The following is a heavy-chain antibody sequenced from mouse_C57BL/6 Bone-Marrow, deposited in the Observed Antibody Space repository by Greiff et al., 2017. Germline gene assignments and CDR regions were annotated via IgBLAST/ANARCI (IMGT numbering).Heavy chain of an antibody. J-gene: IGHJ1*02. V-gene: IGHV1-81*01. CDR3: ARPYYYGSSYWYFDV. D-gene: IGHD1-1*01. Sequence: QVQLQQSGAELARPGASVKLSCKASGYTFTSYGISWVKQRTGQGLEWIGEIYPRSGNTYYNEKFKGKATLTADKSSSTAYMELRSLTSEDSAVYFCARPYYYGSSYWYFDVWCTGTTVTVSS. CDR1: GYTFTSYG. CDR2: IYPRSGNT.